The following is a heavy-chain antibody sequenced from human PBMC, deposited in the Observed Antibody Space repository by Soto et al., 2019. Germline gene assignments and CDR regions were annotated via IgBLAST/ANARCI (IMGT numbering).Heavy chain of an antibody. D-gene: IGHD3-10*01. V-gene: IGHV3-30*04. J-gene: IGHJ4*02. CDR2: ISYDVQTK. CDR1: GFALSAYA. Sequence: RRLSCAASGFALSAYAMHWARQAPGKGLEWVSFISYDVQTKTYADFVKGRFTISRDDSQSTLYLELSGLRAEDTALYFCARSVGSYLSLPGDFDSWGQGTLVTVSS. CDR3: ARSVGSYLSLPGDFDS.